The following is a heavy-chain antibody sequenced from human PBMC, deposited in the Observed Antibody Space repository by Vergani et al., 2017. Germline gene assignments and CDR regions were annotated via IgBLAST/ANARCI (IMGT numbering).Heavy chain of an antibody. CDR3: AKDSLYSSSSY. CDR2: ISYDGSNK. CDR1: GFTFSSYG. Sequence: QVQLVESGGGVVQPGRSLRLSCAASGFTFSSYGMHWVRQAPGKGLEWVSVISYDGSNKYYADSVKGRFTISRDNSKNTLYLQMNSLRAEDTAVYYCAKDSLYSSSSYWGQGILVIVSS. V-gene: IGHV3-30*18. J-gene: IGHJ4*02. D-gene: IGHD6-6*01.